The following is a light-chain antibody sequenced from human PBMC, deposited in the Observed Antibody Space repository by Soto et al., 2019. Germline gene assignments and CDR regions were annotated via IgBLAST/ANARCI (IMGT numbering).Light chain of an antibody. CDR1: QSISSY. CDR3: QKYNSAPWT. J-gene: IGKJ1*01. V-gene: IGKV1-39*01. CDR2: AAS. Sequence: DIQMTQSPSSLSASVGDRFTITWRASQSISSYLNWYQQKPGKAPKVLIYAASSLQSGIPSRFSGSGSGTDFTLTISSLQPEDVATYYCQKYNSAPWTFGQGTKVDIK.